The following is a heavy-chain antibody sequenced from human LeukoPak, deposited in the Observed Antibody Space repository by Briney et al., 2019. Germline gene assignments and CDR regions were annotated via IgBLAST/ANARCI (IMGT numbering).Heavy chain of an antibody. D-gene: IGHD3-10*01. CDR1: GGSFSGYY. V-gene: IGHV4-34*01. Sequence: SETLSLTCAVYGGSFSGYYWSWIRKPPGKGLEWIGEINHSGSTNYNPSLKSRVTISVDTSKNQFSLKLSSVTAADTAVYYCARASLIKDAFDIWGQGTMVTVSS. CDR2: INHSGST. CDR3: ARASLIKDAFDI. J-gene: IGHJ3*02.